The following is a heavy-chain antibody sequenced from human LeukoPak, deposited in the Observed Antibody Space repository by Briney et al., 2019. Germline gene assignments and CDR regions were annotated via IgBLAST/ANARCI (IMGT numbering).Heavy chain of an antibody. Sequence: ASVKVSCKASGYTFTSYYMHWMRQAPGQGLEWMGIINPSGGSTSYAQKFQGRVTMTRDTSTSTVYMELSSLRSEDTAVYYCARLELYYDILTGLDVWGQGTTVTVSS. CDR1: GYTFTSYY. V-gene: IGHV1-46*01. CDR3: ARLELYYDILTGLDV. J-gene: IGHJ6*02. D-gene: IGHD3-9*01. CDR2: INPSGGST.